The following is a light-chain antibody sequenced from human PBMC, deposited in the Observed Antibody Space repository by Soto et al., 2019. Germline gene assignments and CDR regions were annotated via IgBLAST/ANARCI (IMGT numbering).Light chain of an antibody. J-gene: IGLJ1*01. V-gene: IGLV2-14*01. CDR1: SSAVGGYNY. Sequence: QSVLNQPASVSGSPGQAITISCPGNSSAVGGYNYVSWYQQHPGKAPKLMIYDVSNRPSGVSNRFSGSKSGNTASLTISGLQAEDEADYYCSSYTSSSTRVFGTGTKVTVL. CDR2: DVS. CDR3: SSYTSSSTRV.